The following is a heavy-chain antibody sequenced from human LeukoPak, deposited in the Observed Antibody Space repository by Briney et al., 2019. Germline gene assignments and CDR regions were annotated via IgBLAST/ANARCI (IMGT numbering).Heavy chain of an antibody. V-gene: IGHV4-59*08. J-gene: IGHJ4*01. D-gene: IGHD3-16*02. Sequence: SETLSLTCPVSAGSISSYYWSWIRQPPGKGLEWIGYIYNSGNTNYNPSLKSRVTISVDTSKNQFSPKLSSVTAADTAVYYCGRPIIISYRYTFDYWGQGTLVTVSS. CDR1: AGSISSYY. CDR3: GRPIIISYRYTFDY. CDR2: IYNSGNT.